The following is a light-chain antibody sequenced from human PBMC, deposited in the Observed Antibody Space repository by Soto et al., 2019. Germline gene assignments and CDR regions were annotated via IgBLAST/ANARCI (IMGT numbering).Light chain of an antibody. CDR2: GVS. Sequence: EIVMTQSPATLSASPGESVSLSCRASESLFGFLAWYQQKPGQAPRLLIYGVSTKSTGVPARFSGSGSAADFTLTISSVQSDDSEVYYCQNYNDWPFVFGQGTKLEI. CDR1: ESLFGF. V-gene: IGKV3-15*01. CDR3: QNYNDWPFV. J-gene: IGKJ2*01.